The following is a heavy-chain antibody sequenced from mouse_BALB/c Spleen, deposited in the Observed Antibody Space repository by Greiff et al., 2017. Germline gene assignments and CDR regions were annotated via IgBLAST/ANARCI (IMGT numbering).Heavy chain of an antibody. V-gene: IGHV1S135*01. CDR3: ARRQAERSLYWDY. J-gene: IGHJ2*01. Sequence: LVESGPELVKPGASVTVSCKASGYAFTSYYMYWVKQKHGKSLEWIGYIDPYNGGTSYNQKFKGKATLTVDKSSSTAYMHLNSLTSEDSAVYDCARRQAERSLYWDYWGQGTTLTVSS. CDR2: IDPYNGGT. D-gene: IGHD3-2*01. CDR1: GYAFTSYY.